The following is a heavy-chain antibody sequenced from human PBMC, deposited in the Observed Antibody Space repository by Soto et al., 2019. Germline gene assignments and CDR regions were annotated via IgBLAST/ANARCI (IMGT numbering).Heavy chain of an antibody. D-gene: IGHD5-18*01. CDR3: AGALLELWYFDY. CDR2: INPSGGST. V-gene: IGHV1-46*01. CDR1: GYTFTSYY. J-gene: IGHJ4*02. Sequence: ASVKVSCKASGYTFTSYYMHWVRQAPGQGLEWMGIINPSGGSTSYAQKFQGRVTMTRDTSTSTVYMELSSLRSEDTAVYYCAGALLELWYFDYWGQGTLVTVSS.